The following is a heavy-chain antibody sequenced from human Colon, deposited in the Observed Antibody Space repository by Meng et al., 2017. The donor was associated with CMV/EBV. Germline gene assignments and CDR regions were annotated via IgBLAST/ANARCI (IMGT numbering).Heavy chain of an antibody. Sequence: GESLKISCKGSGYSFTSYWIGWVRQMPGKGLEWMGIIYPGDSDTRYSPSFQGQVTISADKPISTAYLQWSSLKASDTAMYYCARARGQRYCSSTSCPLTDWGQGTLVTVSS. D-gene: IGHD2-2*01. V-gene: IGHV5-51*04. CDR2: IYPGDSDT. J-gene: IGHJ4*02. CDR3: ARARGQRYCSSTSCPLTD. CDR1: GYSFTSYW.